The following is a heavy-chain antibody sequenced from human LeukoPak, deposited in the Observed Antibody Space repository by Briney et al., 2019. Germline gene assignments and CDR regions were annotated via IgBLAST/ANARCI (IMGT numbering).Heavy chain of an antibody. J-gene: IGHJ3*02. CDR2: IIPIFGTA. CDR1: RGTFSSYA. V-gene: IGHV1-69*05. Sequence: SVKVSCKASRGTFSSYAISWVRQAPGQGLEWMGRIIPIFGTANYAQKFQGRVTITTDESTSTAYMELSSLRSEDTAVYYCSRSGSYSNAVAFDIWGQGTMVTVSS. D-gene: IGHD1-26*01. CDR3: SRSGSYSNAVAFDI.